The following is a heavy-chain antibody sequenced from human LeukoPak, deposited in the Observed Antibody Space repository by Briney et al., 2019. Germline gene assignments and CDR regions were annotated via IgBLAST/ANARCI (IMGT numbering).Heavy chain of an antibody. V-gene: IGHV3-7*01. D-gene: IGHD3-3*01. CDR2: IKSDGSQK. CDR1: GFTFSNYW. J-gene: IGHJ4*02. Sequence: GGSLRLSCAASGFTFSNYWMTWVRQAPGKGLEWVANIKSDGSQKYYVDSVKGRFTISRDNAKNSLFLQMNSLRAEDTAVYYCVRESASIEVFGFDYWGPGTLVTVSS. CDR3: VRESASIEVFGFDY.